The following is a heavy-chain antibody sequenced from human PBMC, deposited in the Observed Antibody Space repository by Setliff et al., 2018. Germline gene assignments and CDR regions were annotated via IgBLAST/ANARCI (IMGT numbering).Heavy chain of an antibody. V-gene: IGHV3-7*03. Sequence: PGGSLRLSCTASGLSYINDWVSWVRQAPGKGLEWLASINPDGSEKYYVDSVKGRFTISRDNARNSLSLQMNSLRVEDTAIYFCARDVFDFRTGQAGPWGQGTLVTVSS. J-gene: IGHJ5*02. CDR2: INPDGSEK. CDR1: GLSYINDW. CDR3: ARDVFDFRTGQAGP. D-gene: IGHD3-3*01.